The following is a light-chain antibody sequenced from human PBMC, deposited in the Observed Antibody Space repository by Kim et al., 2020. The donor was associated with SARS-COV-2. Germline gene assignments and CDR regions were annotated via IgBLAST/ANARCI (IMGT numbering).Light chain of an antibody. V-gene: IGKV4-1*01. J-gene: IGKJ1*01. CDR3: QQCYTSPPT. CDR2: WAS. Sequence: DIVMTQSPDSLAVSLGERATINCKSSQSVLYSSNNNNYLSWYQQKPGQPPKLLIYWASTRESGVPDRFRGSGSGTDFTLTISSLQAEDVAVYYCQQCYTSPPTFGQGTKVDIK. CDR1: QSVLYSSNNNNY.